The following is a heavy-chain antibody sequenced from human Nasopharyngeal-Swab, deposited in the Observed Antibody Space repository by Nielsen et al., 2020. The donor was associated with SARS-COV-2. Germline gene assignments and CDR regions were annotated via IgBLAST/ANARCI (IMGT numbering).Heavy chain of an antibody. Sequence: GESLKISCAASGFTFSSYAMHLVRQAPGTGLEWVAIISYDGSNKYSPDSVKGRIAISRDTSKNTLYLQMNSLRAEDTDVYYCARVRRVGATSGEDAFDIWGQGTMVTVSS. V-gene: IGHV3-30*09. J-gene: IGHJ3*02. D-gene: IGHD1-26*01. CDR3: ARVRRVGATSGEDAFDI. CDR1: GFTFSSYA. CDR2: ISYDGSNK.